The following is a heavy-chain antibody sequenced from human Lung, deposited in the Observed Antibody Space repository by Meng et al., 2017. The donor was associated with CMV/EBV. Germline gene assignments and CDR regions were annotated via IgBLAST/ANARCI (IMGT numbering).Heavy chain of an antibody. CDR1: GGNFGTYA. D-gene: IGHD3-22*01. CDR2: IIPIFGTA. Sequence: SVXVSXKASGGNFGTYAIGWVRQAPGQGLEWMGGIIPIFGTASFAQKFQGRVTITTDESTAYMELSSLRSEDAAVYYCARTRYDSSGYDAYYYYAMDVWGQGNXV. V-gene: IGHV1-69*05. J-gene: IGHJ6*01. CDR3: ARTRYDSSGYDAYYYYAMDV.